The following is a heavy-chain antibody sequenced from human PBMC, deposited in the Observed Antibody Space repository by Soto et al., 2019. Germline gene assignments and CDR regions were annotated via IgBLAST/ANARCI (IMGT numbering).Heavy chain of an antibody. CDR3: ARSPIKYNDFWSGYKGPDNTWFDP. J-gene: IGHJ5*02. V-gene: IGHV1-8*01. CDR1: GYTFTSYD. Sequence: ASVKVSCKASGYTFTSYDINWVRQATGQGLEGMGWMNPNSGNTGYAQKFQGRVTMTRKTSISTAYMERSSLRSEDTAVYYCARSPIKYNDFWSGYKGPDNTWFDPWGQGTLVTVSS. CDR2: MNPNSGNT. D-gene: IGHD3-3*01.